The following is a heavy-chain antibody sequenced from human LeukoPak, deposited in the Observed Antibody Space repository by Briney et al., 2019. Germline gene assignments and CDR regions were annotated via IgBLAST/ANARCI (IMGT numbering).Heavy chain of an antibody. Sequence: ASVKVSCKASGYTFTSYGISWVQQAPGQGLEWMGWISAYNGNTNYAQKLQGRVTMTTDTSTSTAYMELRSLRSDDTAVYYCGKSRVTYTTSSALGYWGQGTLVTVSS. D-gene: IGHD6-6*01. CDR3: GKSRVTYTTSSALGY. CDR2: ISAYNGNT. J-gene: IGHJ4*02. CDR1: GYTFTSYG. V-gene: IGHV1-18*01.